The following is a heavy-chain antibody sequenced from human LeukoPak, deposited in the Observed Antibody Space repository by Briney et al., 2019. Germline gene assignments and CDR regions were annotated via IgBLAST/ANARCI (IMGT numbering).Heavy chain of an antibody. J-gene: IGHJ4*02. CDR3: AKGDAYCGGDCFPD. Sequence: GGSLRLSCAASGFRFRSYATSWVRQAPGKGLEWVSSFTGGDGSTYYADSVKGRFTISRDNSKNTLFLQMNSLRAEDTAVYFCAKGDAYCGGDCFPDWGQGTLVTVSS. CDR2: FTGGDGST. D-gene: IGHD2-21*02. CDR1: GFRFRSYA. V-gene: IGHV3-23*01.